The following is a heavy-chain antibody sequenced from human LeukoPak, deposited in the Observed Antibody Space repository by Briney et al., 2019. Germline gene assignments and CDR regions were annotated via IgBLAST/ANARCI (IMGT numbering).Heavy chain of an antibody. V-gene: IGHV3-21*04. CDR3: NFGWYGD. D-gene: IGHD6-19*01. CDR1: GFTLSSYS. J-gene: IGHJ4*02. Sequence: TGGAPRISCAAPGFTLSSYSIKLGRQAPGEGLEWVSSISSSSSYIYYADSVKGRFTISRDNAKNSLYLQMNSLRAEDTAVYYCNFGWYGDWGQGTLVTVSS. CDR2: ISSSSSYI.